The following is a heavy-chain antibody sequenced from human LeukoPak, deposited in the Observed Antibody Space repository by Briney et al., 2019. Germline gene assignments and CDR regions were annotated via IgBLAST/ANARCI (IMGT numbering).Heavy chain of an antibody. CDR2: IYSGGNT. J-gene: IGHJ4*02. D-gene: IGHD3-22*01. Sequence: GGSLRLSCAAFGFTVSVNYMSWVRQAPGKGLECVSVIYSGGNTYYADSVKGRFTISRDNSKNTLYFQMNSLRAEDTAVYYCARKTDSGGQGDYWGPGTLVTVSS. CDR1: GFTVSVNY. CDR3: ARKTDSGGQGDY. V-gene: IGHV3-66*01.